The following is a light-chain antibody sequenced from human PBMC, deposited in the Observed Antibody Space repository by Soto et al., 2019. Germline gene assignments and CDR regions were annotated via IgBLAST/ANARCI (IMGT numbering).Light chain of an antibody. J-gene: IGLJ2*01. CDR1: SSDVGGYNY. CDR2: EVS. Sequence: QSALTQPPSASGSPGQSVTISCTGTSSDVGGYNYVSWHQQHPGKAPKLMIYEVSKRPSGVPDRFSGSKSGNTASLTVSGLQAEDEADYYCSSYAGSNGVVFGGGTKLTVL. CDR3: SSYAGSNGVV. V-gene: IGLV2-8*01.